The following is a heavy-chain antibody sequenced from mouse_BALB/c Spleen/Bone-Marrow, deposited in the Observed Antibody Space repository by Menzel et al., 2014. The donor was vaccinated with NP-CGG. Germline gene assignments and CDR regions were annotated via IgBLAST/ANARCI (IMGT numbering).Heavy chain of an antibody. CDR2: IYPGNSDT. J-gene: IGHJ1*01. D-gene: IGHD2-5*01. V-gene: IGHV1-5*01. Sequence: VQLQQSGTVLARPGASVKMSCKASGYSFTIYWMHWVKQRPGQGLEWIGAIYPGNSDTSYNQKFKGKAKLTAVTSASXAXXXXXXLTNEDSAVYYCTRFGSNYDWYFDVWGAGTTVAISS. CDR3: TRFGSNYDWYFDV. CDR1: GYSFTIYW.